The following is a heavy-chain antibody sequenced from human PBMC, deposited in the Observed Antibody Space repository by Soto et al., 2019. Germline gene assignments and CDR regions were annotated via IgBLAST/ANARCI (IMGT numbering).Heavy chain of an antibody. D-gene: IGHD2-15*01. V-gene: IGHV4-59*08. CDR2: VYYSGTT. CDR1: GGSVSSYY. Sequence: PETLSLTCTVSGGSVSSYYWTWNRQPPGKGLEWIGYVYYSGTTSYNPSLQSRVTISLETSKNQFSLKLSSVTAADTAVYYCARRYGGTFDYWGQGTLVTVSS. J-gene: IGHJ4*02. CDR3: ARRYGGTFDY.